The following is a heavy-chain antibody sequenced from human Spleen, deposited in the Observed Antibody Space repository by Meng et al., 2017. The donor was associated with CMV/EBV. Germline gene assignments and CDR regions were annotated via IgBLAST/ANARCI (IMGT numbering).Heavy chain of an antibody. V-gene: IGHV3-66*01. D-gene: IGHD6-19*01. CDR3: ASGDMAGGFDL. Sequence: GQLVESGGGVVPPGRSLRLSCAASGFTFSSYAMHWVRQAPGKGLEWVAVIYSGGSTYYADSVKGRFTISRDNSKNTLYLQMNSLRAEDTAVYYCASGDMAGGFDLWGRGTLVSVSS. CDR1: GFTFSSYA. J-gene: IGHJ2*01. CDR2: IYSGGST.